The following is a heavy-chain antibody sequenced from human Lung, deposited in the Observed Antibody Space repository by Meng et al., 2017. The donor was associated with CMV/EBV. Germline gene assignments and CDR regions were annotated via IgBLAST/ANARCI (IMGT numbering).Heavy chain of an antibody. CDR1: GFTFDDYA. D-gene: IGHD6-13*01. CDR2: ISWDGGST. Sequence: GEXXKISCAASGFTFDDYAMHWVRQAPGKGLEWVSLISWDGGSTYYADSVKGRFTISRDNSKNSLYLQMNGLRAEDTALYYCAKEYIAAAGTDYYYGMDVWGQGTTVTVSS. V-gene: IGHV3-43D*03. CDR3: AKEYIAAAGTDYYYGMDV. J-gene: IGHJ6*02.